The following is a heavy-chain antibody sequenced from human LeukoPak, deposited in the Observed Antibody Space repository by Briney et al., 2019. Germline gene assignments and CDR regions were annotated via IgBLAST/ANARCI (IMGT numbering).Heavy chain of an antibody. V-gene: IGHV1-18*01. CDR1: GYTFTSYG. D-gene: IGHD2-15*01. CDR3: ARWGYCGGGSCRLDY. Sequence: GASVKVSCKASGYTFTSYGISWVRQAPGQGPEWMGWISAYNGNTDYAQKLQDRVTMTADTSTTTAYMELRSLRSDDTAVYYCARWGYCGGGSCRLDYWGQGTLVTVSS. CDR2: ISAYNGNT. J-gene: IGHJ4*02.